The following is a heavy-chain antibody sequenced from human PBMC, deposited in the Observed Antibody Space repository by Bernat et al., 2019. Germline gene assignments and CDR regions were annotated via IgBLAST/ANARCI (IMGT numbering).Heavy chain of an antibody. CDR1: GDSINYYY. V-gene: IGHV4-4*07. CDR2: IYASGST. D-gene: IGHD6-13*01. Sequence: QVQLQESGPGLLKPSETLSLTCTVSGDSINYYYWSWIRQPAGKGLEWIGRIYASGSTNYNPSLKSRVTMSIDTSNNHFSLNIWSVTAADTAVYYCARLYSQNGSEYYFDYWGQGILVTVSP. J-gene: IGHJ4*02. CDR3: ARLYSQNGSEYYFDY.